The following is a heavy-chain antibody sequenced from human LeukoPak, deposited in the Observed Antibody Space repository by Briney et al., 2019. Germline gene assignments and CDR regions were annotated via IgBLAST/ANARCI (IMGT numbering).Heavy chain of an antibody. CDR1: GGSFSGYY. J-gene: IGHJ4*02. V-gene: IGHV4-34*01. D-gene: IGHD3-10*01. CDR3: ARGARGMVRGGFDY. Sequence: PSETLSLTCAVYGGSFSGYYWSWIRQPPGKGLEWIGEINHSGSTNYNPSLKSRVTISVDTSKNQFSLKLSSVTAADTAVYYCARGARGMVRGGFDYWGQGTLVTVSS. CDR2: INHSGST.